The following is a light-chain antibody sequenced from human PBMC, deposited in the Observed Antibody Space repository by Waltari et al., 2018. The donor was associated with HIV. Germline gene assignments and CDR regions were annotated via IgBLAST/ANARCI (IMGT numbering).Light chain of an antibody. CDR3: YAAADNTWV. V-gene: IGLV3-27*01. CDR2: TDT. J-gene: IGLJ3*02. Sequence: SYELTQPSSVSVSPGQTARITCSGDVLAKKYARWFQQKPGQAPVLVIYTDTERPSGIPERFSGSSSGTTVTLTISGAQVEDEADYYCYAAADNTWVFGGGTKLTVL. CDR1: VLAKKY.